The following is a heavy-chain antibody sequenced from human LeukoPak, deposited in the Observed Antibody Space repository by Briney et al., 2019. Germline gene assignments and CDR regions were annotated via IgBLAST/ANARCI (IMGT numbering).Heavy chain of an antibody. CDR3: AKLSIAAYDY. V-gene: IGHV3-43*02. CDR1: GFTFDDYA. D-gene: IGHD2-21*01. Sequence: GTLRLSCAASGFTFDDYAMHWVRQAPGKGLEWVSLISGDGGSTYYAESVKCRFTISRDNSKNSLYLQMNSLRTEDTALYYCAKLSIAAYDYWGQGTLVTVSS. J-gene: IGHJ4*02. CDR2: ISGDGGST.